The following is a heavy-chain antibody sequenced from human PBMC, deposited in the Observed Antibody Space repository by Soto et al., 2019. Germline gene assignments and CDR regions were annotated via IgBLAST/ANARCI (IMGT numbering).Heavy chain of an antibody. D-gene: IGHD6-13*01. CDR1: GYSFTSYW. CDR2: IDPSDSYT. J-gene: IGHJ6*02. V-gene: IGHV5-10-1*01. CDR3: AGRPIAAAGRYYYYGMDV. Sequence: GESLKISCKGSGYSFTSYWISWVLQRPWKGLEWMGRIDPSDSYTNYSPSFQGHVTISADKSISTAYLQWSSLKASDTAMYYCAGRPIAAAGRYYYYGMDVWGQGTTVTVSS.